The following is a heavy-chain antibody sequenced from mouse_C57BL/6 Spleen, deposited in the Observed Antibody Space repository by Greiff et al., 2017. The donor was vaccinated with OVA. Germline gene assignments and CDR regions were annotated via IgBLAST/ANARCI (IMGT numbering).Heavy chain of an antibody. CDR1: GYTFTSYW. Sequence: QVQLKQPGAELVMPGASVKLSCKASGYTFTSYWMHWVKQRPGQGLEWIGEIDPSDSYTNYNQKFKGKSTLTVDKSSSTAYMQLSSLTSEDSAVYYCARGSYGNYGYFDYWGQGTTLTVSS. V-gene: IGHV1-69*01. CDR2: IDPSDSYT. J-gene: IGHJ2*01. D-gene: IGHD2-1*01. CDR3: ARGSYGNYGYFDY.